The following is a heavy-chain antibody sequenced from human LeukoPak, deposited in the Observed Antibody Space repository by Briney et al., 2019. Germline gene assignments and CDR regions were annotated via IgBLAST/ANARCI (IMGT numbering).Heavy chain of an antibody. V-gene: IGHV1-3*01. D-gene: IGHD3-10*01. CDR2: INAGNGNT. J-gene: IGHJ6*02. CDR3: ARTATYNYYGSGSCYEYYYYYGMDV. CDR1: GYTFTSYA. Sequence: ASVKVSCKASGYTFTSYAMHWVRQAPGQRLEWMGWINAGNGNTKYSQKFQGRVTITRDTSASTAYMELSSLRSEDTAVYYCARTATYNYYGSGSCYEYYYYYGMDVWGQGTTVTVSS.